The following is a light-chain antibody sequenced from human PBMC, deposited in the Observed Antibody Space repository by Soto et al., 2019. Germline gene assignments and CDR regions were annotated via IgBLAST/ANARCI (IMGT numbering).Light chain of an antibody. J-gene: IGKJ2*01. CDR3: QQYGRSPPFT. CDR2: GAS. V-gene: IGKV3-20*01. Sequence: EIVLTQSPGTLSLSPGERATLSCRASQSVSSTYIAWYQQNPGRAPRLLIYGASSRATGIPDTLSGSGSGRDFSLTISRLEPEDFAVYFCQQYGRSPPFTFGQGTKVEIK. CDR1: QSVSSTY.